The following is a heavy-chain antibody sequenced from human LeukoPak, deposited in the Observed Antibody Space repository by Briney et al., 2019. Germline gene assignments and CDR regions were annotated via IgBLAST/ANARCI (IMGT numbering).Heavy chain of an antibody. CDR3: ARLRYGSALR. D-gene: IGHD3-10*01. Sequence: PSETLSLTCTVSGGSISSSSYYWGWIRQPPGKGLEWIGSIYYSGSTYYNPSLKSRVTISVDTSKNQFSLKLSSVTAADTAVYYCARLRYGSALRWAQGTLVTVPS. CDR1: GGSISSSSYY. CDR2: IYYSGST. V-gene: IGHV4-39*01. J-gene: IGHJ4*02.